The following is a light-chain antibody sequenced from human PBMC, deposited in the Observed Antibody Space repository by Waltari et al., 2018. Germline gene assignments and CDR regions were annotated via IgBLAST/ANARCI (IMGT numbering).Light chain of an antibody. V-gene: IGLV2-23*02. CDR1: SSDVGSYNL. J-gene: IGLJ2*01. CDR3: CSYAGSSTLV. CDR2: VLS. Sequence: QSALTQPASVSGSPGQSITISCTGTSSDVGSYNLFSWYQTHPGKAPKPTLYVLSKRPSGVSNRCSGSKSGNTASLTISGLQAEDEADYYCCSYAGSSTLVFGGGTKLTVL.